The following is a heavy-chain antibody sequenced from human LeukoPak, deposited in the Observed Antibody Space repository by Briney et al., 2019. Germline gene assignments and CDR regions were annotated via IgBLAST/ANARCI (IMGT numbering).Heavy chain of an antibody. Sequence: SETLSLTCTVSGGSISSYYWSWIRQPPGKGLEWIGYIYYSGSTNYNPSLKSRVTISVDTSKNQFSLKLTSVTAADTAVYYCARLGPGGHGEFDYWGQGTLVTVSS. CDR3: ARLGPGGHGEFDY. CDR1: GGSISSYY. J-gene: IGHJ4*02. V-gene: IGHV4-59*01. D-gene: IGHD3-10*01. CDR2: IYYSGST.